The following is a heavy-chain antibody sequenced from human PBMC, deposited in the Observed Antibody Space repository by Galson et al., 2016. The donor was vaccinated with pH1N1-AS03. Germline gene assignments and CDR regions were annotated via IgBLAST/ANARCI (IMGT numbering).Heavy chain of an antibody. J-gene: IGHJ4*02. CDR1: GDTLSSYT. CDR3: ARGGLSGGYIDS. V-gene: IGHV1-69*13. Sequence: SVKVSCKAPGDTLSSYTVNWVRQAPGQGLEWMGGIIALVGSPSYAPKFHGRVAMTADDSTNTAYMELASLTSEDTAVYYCARGGLSGGYIDSWGPGTLVTVSS. CDR2: IIALVGSP. D-gene: IGHD3-10*01.